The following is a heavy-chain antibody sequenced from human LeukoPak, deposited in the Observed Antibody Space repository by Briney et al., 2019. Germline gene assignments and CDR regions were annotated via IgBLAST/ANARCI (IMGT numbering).Heavy chain of an antibody. CDR1: GFTFSSYW. Sequence: GGSLRLSCAASGFTFSSYWMSWVRQAPGKGLEWVANIKQDGSEKYYVDPVKGPFAISRDNAKNSLYLQMNSLRAEDTAVYYCARYYYDDSGYSEDAFDIWGQGTMVTVSS. CDR2: IKQDGSEK. D-gene: IGHD3-22*01. J-gene: IGHJ3*02. CDR3: ARYYYDDSGYSEDAFDI. V-gene: IGHV3-7*01.